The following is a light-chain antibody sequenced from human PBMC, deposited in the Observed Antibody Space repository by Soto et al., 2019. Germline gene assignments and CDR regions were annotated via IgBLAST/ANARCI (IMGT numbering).Light chain of an antibody. J-gene: IGLJ2*01. CDR1: SSNIGTNY. Sequence: QPVLTQPPSASGTPGQRITISCSESSSNIGTNYVYWYQQLPGTAPKLLIYKNNQRPSGVPDRFSGSKSGTSASLAISGLRSEDEADYYCATWDDSLSGPGVFGGGTKVTVL. V-gene: IGLV1-47*01. CDR2: KNN. CDR3: ATWDDSLSGPGV.